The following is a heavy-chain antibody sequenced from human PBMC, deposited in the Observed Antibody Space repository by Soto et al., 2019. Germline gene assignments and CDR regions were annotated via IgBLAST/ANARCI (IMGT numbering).Heavy chain of an antibody. Sequence: QVQLQESGPGLVKPSEALSLACNVSGASISDNSWTWIRQPPGKGLEWIGYVYKSGTTNYDPSLKSRVTRSLDTAKNQFFLRLSSVTAADTAVYYCARIWYNFGHHGFDLWGRGTLVTVSS. J-gene: IGHJ4*02. CDR2: VYKSGTT. CDR3: ARIWYNFGHHGFDL. V-gene: IGHV4-59*13. D-gene: IGHD1-1*01. CDR1: GASISDNS.